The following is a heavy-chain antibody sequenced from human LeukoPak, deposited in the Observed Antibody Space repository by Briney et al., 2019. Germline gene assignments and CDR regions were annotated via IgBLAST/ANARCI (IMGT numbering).Heavy chain of an antibody. J-gene: IGHJ6*02. Sequence: PGGSLRLSCAASGFTFSCYSMIWVRQAPGKGLEGVSSISSSSSYILYADSVKGRFTISRDNAKNSLYLQVNSLRAEDTAVYYCARGEVLYDSSGYDGWWGMDVWGQGTTVTLSS. D-gene: IGHD3-22*01. V-gene: IGHV3-21*01. CDR3: ARGEVLYDSSGYDGWWGMDV. CDR2: ISSSSSYI. CDR1: GFTFSCYS.